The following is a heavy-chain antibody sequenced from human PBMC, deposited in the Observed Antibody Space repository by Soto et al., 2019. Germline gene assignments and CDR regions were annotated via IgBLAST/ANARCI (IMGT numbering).Heavy chain of an antibody. J-gene: IGHJ5*02. Sequence: SETLSLTCTVSGGSISSGGYYWSWIRQHPGKGLEWIGYIYYSGSTYYNPSLKSRVTISVDTSKNQFSLRLSSVTAADTAVYYCARGGNAYYDFWSGYYQYNWFDPRGQGTLVTVSS. D-gene: IGHD3-3*01. CDR1: GGSISSGGYY. V-gene: IGHV4-31*03. CDR3: ARGGNAYYDFWSGYYQYNWFDP. CDR2: IYYSGST.